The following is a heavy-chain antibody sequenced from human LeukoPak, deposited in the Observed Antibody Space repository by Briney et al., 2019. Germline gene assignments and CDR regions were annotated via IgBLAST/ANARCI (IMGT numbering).Heavy chain of an antibody. J-gene: IGHJ4*02. CDR2: ISTSSTIV. D-gene: IGHD3-3*01. CDR3: ARDCGLLEWLLPIFDY. CDR1: GFTFSSHN. V-gene: IGHV3-48*01. Sequence: PGGSLRLSCAASGFTFSSHNMNWVRQAPGKGLEWVSYISTSSTIVYYAESVKGRFTISRDNAKTSLYLQMNSLRAEDTAVYYCARDCGLLEWLLPIFDYWGQGTLVTVSS.